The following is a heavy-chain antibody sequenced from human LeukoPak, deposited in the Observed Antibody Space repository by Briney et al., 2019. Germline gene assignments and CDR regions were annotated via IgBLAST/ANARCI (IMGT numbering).Heavy chain of an antibody. J-gene: IGHJ6*03. V-gene: IGHV4-39*07. CDR1: GGSISSSSYY. CDR2: IYHSGNT. CDR3: AREQQLVGYYYYYMDV. Sequence: AETLSLTCTVSGGSISSSSYYWGWIRQPPGKGLEWIGNIYHSGNTCYHSSLKSRVTISVDTSKNQFSLKLSSVTAADTAMYYCAREQQLVGYYYYYMDVWGKGTTVTVSS. D-gene: IGHD6-13*01.